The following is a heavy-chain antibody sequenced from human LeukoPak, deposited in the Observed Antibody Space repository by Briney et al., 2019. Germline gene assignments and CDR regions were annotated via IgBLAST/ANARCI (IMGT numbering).Heavy chain of an antibody. CDR2: IKQDGSEK. J-gene: IGHJ4*02. CDR3: VRVSCTNGVCYGFDY. D-gene: IGHD2-8*01. Sequence: HTGGSLRLSCAASGFTFSRYWISWVRQAPGKGLEWVANIKQDGSEKYYADSVKGRFTISRDNAKNSLYLQMNSLRGEDTAVYYCVRVSCTNGVCYGFDYWGQGTLVTVSS. V-gene: IGHV3-7*01. CDR1: GFTFSRYW.